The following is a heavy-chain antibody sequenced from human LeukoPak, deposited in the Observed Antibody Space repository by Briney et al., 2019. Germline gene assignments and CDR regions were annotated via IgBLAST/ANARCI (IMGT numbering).Heavy chain of an antibody. CDR3: GRDALVGYLSFYYMDV. D-gene: IGHD2-15*01. CDR1: GGSISGYY. Sequence: SETLSLTCTVSGGSISGYYRSWIRQPPGKGLEWIGYFYYSGITSYNPSLKSRVTISVDTSKNQFSLELSSVTAADTAVYYCGRDALVGYLSFYYMDVWGKGTTVTVSS. CDR2: FYYSGIT. V-gene: IGHV4-59*01. J-gene: IGHJ6*03.